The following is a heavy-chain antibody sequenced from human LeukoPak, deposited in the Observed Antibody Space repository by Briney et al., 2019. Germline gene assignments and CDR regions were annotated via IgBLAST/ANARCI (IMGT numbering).Heavy chain of an antibody. Sequence: HPGGSLRLSCAASGFTFSAYSMNWVRQAPGKGLEWISYIGISSGNTKYADCVKGRFTISGDKAKNSLYLQMNSLRVEDTAVYYCARDYKYAFDNWGQGTLVTVSS. CDR3: ARDYKYAFDN. D-gene: IGHD5-24*01. CDR2: IGISSGNT. CDR1: GFTFSAYS. J-gene: IGHJ4*02. V-gene: IGHV3-48*01.